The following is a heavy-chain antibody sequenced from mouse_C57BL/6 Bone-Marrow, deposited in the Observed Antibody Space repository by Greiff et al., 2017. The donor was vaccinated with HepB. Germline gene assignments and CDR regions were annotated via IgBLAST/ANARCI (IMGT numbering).Heavy chain of an antibody. V-gene: IGHV1-9*01. CDR1: GYTFTGYW. J-gene: IGHJ2*01. CDR3: ASITTVVAYYFDY. CDR2: ILPGSGST. Sequence: VQLQQPGAELVRPGSSVKLSCKASGYTFTGYWIEWVKQRPGHGLEWIGEILPGSGSTNYNEKFKGKATFTADTSSNTAYMQLSSLTTEDSAIYYCASITTVVAYYFDYWGQGTTLTVSS. D-gene: IGHD1-1*01.